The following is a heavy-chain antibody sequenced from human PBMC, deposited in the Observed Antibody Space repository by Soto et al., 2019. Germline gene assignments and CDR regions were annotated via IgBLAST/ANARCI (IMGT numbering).Heavy chain of an antibody. J-gene: IGHJ4*02. CDR3: AKIYTWNEWQGGSDY. Sequence: QVHLEQSGAEVKKAGASVKISCKASGYSFAAYYINWVRQVSGQGLEWMGWINPNTGVTDYAQKFQGRVTLTRDMSIKTAYLELTSLRSDDTAVYYCAKIYTWNEWQGGSDYWGQGTLLTVSS. V-gene: IGHV1-2*02. D-gene: IGHD3-3*01. CDR2: INPNTGVT. CDR1: GYSFAAYY.